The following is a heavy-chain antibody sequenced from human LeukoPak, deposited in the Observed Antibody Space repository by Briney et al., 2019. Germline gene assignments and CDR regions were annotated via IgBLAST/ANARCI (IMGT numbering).Heavy chain of an antibody. CDR2: IYHSGST. CDR1: GYSISSGYY. Sequence: SETLSLTCTVSGYSISSGYYWGWIRQPPGKGLEWIGSIYHSGSTYYNPSLKSRVTISVDTSKNQFSLKLSSVTAADTAVYYCASGRIPLLDWGQGTLVTVSS. V-gene: IGHV4-38-2*02. D-gene: IGHD5-18*01. CDR3: ASGRIPLLD. J-gene: IGHJ4*02.